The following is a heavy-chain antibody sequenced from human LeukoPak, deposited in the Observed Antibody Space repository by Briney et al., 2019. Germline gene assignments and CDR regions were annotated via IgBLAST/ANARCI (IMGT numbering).Heavy chain of an antibody. J-gene: IGHJ4*02. CDR1: GFTFSDYY. Sequence: GGSLRLSCAASGFTFSDYYMSWIRQAPGKGLEWLSYISGSGSTIYHADSVKGRFTISRDNAKNSLYLQMNSLRAEDTAVYYCARERAEWENYWGQGTLVTVSS. D-gene: IGHD1-26*01. CDR2: ISGSGSTI. CDR3: ARERAEWENY. V-gene: IGHV3-11*04.